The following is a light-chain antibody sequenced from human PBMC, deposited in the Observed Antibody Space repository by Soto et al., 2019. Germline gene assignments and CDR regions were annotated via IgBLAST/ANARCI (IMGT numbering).Light chain of an antibody. CDR1: SSNIGSLYD. CDR3: QSYDSSLSASV. V-gene: IGLV1-40*01. CDR2: DNN. Sequence: QSVLTQPTSVSGAPGQRVTISCTGSSSNIGSLYDVHWYQQLPGTAPKLLIYDNNNRPSGVPDRFSGSKSGTSASLAITGLQAEDEADYYCQSYDSSLSASVFGGGTKVTVL. J-gene: IGLJ2*01.